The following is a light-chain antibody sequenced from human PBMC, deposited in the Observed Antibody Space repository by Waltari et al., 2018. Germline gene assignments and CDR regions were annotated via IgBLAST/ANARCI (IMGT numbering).Light chain of an antibody. Sequence: QSVLTQPPSVSGAPGQRVTISCAGSSSNIGANYDSPWYQQHPGTAPKLLIYSNAYRPSGVPDRFSGSKSGTSASLAITGLQADDEAVYYCQSYDNSLSDVVFGGGTKVTVL. V-gene: IGLV1-40*01. CDR2: SNA. J-gene: IGLJ2*01. CDR1: SSNIGANYD. CDR3: QSYDNSLSDVV.